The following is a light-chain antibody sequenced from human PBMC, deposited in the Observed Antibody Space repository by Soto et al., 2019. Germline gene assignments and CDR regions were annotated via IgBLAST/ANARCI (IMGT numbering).Light chain of an antibody. CDR3: QQHSHWPPWT. CDR1: QSVSSN. J-gene: IGKJ1*01. Sequence: EIVITQSPPTLSVSPGERATLSCRASQSVSSNLAWYQQKPGQAPRLLIYGASNRATGIPARFSGSGSGTDFTLTISNLEPEDFAVYYCQQHSHWPPWTFGQGTKVAIK. CDR2: GAS. V-gene: IGKV3-11*01.